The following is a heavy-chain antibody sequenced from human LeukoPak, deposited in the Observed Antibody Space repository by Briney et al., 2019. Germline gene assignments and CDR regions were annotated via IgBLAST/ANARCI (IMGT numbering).Heavy chain of an antibody. D-gene: IGHD4-17*01. CDR3: ARLGDYGDYVDY. CDR1: GGSISSSNW. V-gene: IGHV4-4*02. CDR2: IYHSGST. J-gene: IGHJ4*02. Sequence: SETLSLTCAVSGGSISSSNWWSWVRQPPGKGLEWIGEIYHSGSTNYNPSLKSRVTISVDTSKNQFSLKLSSVTAADTAVYYCARLGDYGDYVDYWGQGTLVTVSS.